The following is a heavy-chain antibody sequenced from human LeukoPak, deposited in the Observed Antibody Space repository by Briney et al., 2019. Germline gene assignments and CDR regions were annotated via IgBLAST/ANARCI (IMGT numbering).Heavy chain of an antibody. CDR1: GGSNSSYY. V-gene: IGHV4-59*01. Sequence: SETLSLTCTVSGGSNSSYYWSWIRQPPGKGLEWIGYIYYSGSTNYNPSLKSRVTISVDTSKNQFSLKLSSVTAADTAVYYCAGYSGRKDAFDIWGQGTMVTVSS. CDR3: AGYSGRKDAFDI. D-gene: IGHD3-10*01. CDR2: IYYSGST. J-gene: IGHJ3*02.